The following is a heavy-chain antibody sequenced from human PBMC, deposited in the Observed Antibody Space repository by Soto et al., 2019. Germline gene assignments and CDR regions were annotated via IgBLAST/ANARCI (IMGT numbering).Heavy chain of an antibody. CDR3: AKHIYYYGSGSYPYY. D-gene: IGHD3-10*01. CDR1: GVTFSSYA. Sequence: GGSLRLSCAASGVTFSSYAMSWVRQAPGKGLEWVSAISGSGGSTYCADSVKGRFTISRDNSKNTLYLQMNSLRAEDTAAYYCAKHIYYYGSGSYPYYWGQGTLVTVSS. V-gene: IGHV3-23*01. J-gene: IGHJ4*02. CDR2: ISGSGGST.